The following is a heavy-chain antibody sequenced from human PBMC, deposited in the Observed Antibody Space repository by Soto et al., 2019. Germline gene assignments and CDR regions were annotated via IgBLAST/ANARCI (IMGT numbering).Heavy chain of an antibody. CDR3: ARDGGYSYGYGWIDY. D-gene: IGHD5-18*01. V-gene: IGHV3-30-3*01. CDR2: ISYDGSNK. CDR1: GFSFSNHT. J-gene: IGHJ4*02. Sequence: VQLVESGGGLVQPGGSLRLSCAASGFSFSNHTMNWVRQAPGKGLEWVAVISYDGSNKYYADSVKGRFTISRDNSKNTLYLQMNSLRAEDTAVYYCARDGGYSYGYGWIDYWGQGTLVTVSS.